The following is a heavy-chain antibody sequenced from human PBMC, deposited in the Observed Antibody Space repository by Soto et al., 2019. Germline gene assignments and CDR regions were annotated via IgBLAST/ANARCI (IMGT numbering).Heavy chain of an antibody. V-gene: IGHV3-23*03. J-gene: IGHJ4*02. D-gene: IGHD6-6*01. CDR3: AKDYSSSSVGSETFDY. CDR2: IIYSGGST. CDR1: GFTFSNYW. Sequence: GGSLRLSCAAYGFTFSNYWMTWVRQAPGKGLEWVSIIYSGGSTYYADSVKGRFTISRDNSKNTLYLQMNSLRAEDTAVYYCAKDYSSSSVGSETFDYWGQGTLVTVSS.